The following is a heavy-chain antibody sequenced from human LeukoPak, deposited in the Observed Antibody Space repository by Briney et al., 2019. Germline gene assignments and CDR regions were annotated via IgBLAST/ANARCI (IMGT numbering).Heavy chain of an antibody. V-gene: IGHV3-23*01. Sequence: ETLSLTCTVSGGSISSYYWSWVRQAPGKGLEWVSGIVGGGGSSYYADSVKGRFTISRDNSKNTLYLQMNSLRAEDTAVYYCAKRGSYPSYYFDYWGQGTLVTVSS. CDR3: AKRGSYPSYYFDY. CDR1: GGSISSYY. CDR2: IVGGGGSS. J-gene: IGHJ4*02. D-gene: IGHD1-26*01.